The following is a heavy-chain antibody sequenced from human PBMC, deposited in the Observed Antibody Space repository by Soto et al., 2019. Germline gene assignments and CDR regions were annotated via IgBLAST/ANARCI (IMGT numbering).Heavy chain of an antibody. Sequence: QVQLVESGGGVVQPGRSLRLSCAASGFTFSSYAMHWVRQAPGKGLEWVAVISYDGSNKYYADSVKGRFTISRDNSKNTLYLQMNSLRAEDTAVYYCARDRLRFLGPPAGMDVWGQGTTVTVSS. CDR1: GFTFSSYA. J-gene: IGHJ6*02. CDR2: ISYDGSNK. CDR3: ARDRLRFLGPPAGMDV. V-gene: IGHV3-30-3*01. D-gene: IGHD3-3*01.